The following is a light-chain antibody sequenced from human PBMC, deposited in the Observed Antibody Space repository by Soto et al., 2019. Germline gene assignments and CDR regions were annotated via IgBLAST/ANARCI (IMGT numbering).Light chain of an antibody. Sequence: QSALTQPASVSGSPGQSITISCTGTSSDVGGYNYVSWYQQHPGKAPKLMIYEVSNRPSGVSNRFSGSKSGNTASLTISGLQAEDEADYYCQSFDSSLNSWVFGGGTQLTVL. V-gene: IGLV2-14*01. CDR2: EVS. CDR1: SSDVGGYNY. J-gene: IGLJ7*01. CDR3: QSFDSSLNSWV.